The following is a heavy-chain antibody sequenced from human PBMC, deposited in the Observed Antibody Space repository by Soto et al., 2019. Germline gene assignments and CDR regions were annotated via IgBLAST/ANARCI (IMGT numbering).Heavy chain of an antibody. V-gene: IGHV4-30-4*01. J-gene: IGHJ6*02. CDR2: IYYSGST. Sequence: SETLSLTCTVSGGSISSGDYYWSWIRQPPGKGLEWIGYIYYSGSTYYNPSLKSRVTISVDTSKNQFSLKLSSVTAADTAVYYCARDIVATMGLYYYYYGMDVWGQGTTVTVSS. CDR3: ARDIVATMGLYYYYYGMDV. D-gene: IGHD5-12*01. CDR1: GGSISSGDYY.